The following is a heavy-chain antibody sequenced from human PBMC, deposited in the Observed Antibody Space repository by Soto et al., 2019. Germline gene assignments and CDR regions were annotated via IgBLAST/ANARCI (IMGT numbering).Heavy chain of an antibody. CDR1: GGSISSSSYY. CDR3: ARRKKCGAAWFDP. Sequence: QLQLQESGPGLVKPSETLSLTCTVSGGSISSSSYYWGWIRQPPGKGLEWIGRIYYSGSTYYNPSLKSRVTRSGDRGRKPCTVKTSTVTAAQTAEYDCARRKKCGAAWFDPWGQGTLVTVS. J-gene: IGHJ5*02. D-gene: IGHD1-26*01. CDR2: IYYSGST. V-gene: IGHV4-39*01.